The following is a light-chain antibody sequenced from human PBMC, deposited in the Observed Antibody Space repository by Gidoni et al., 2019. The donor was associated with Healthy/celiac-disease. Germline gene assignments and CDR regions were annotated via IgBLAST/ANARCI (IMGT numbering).Light chain of an antibody. CDR2: WAS. Sequence: DIVMTQSPDSSPVSLGERATINCKSSQSVLYSSNNKNYLAWYQQKPGQPPKLLIYWASTRESGVPDRFSGSGSGTDFTLTISSLQAEDVAVYYCQQYYSTPWTFGQGTKVEIK. CDR1: QSVLYSSNNKNY. V-gene: IGKV4-1*01. CDR3: QQYYSTPWT. J-gene: IGKJ1*01.